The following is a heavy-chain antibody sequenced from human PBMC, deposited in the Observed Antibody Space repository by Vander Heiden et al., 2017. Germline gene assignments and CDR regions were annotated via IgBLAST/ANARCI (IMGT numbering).Heavy chain of an antibody. CDR3: ARGMASLRYFDWLSHYYGMDV. J-gene: IGHJ6*02. CDR2: ISYDGSNK. D-gene: IGHD3-9*01. V-gene: IGHV3-30-3*01. CDR1: GFIFGSQA. Sequence: QVQLVDPGGGVVQPGRSLRNSCAASGFIFGSQAVHCVRQAPGKGLEWVAVISYDGSNKYYADSVKGRFTISRDNSKNTLYLQMNSLRAEDTAVYYCARGMASLRYFDWLSHYYGMDVWCQGTTVTVSS.